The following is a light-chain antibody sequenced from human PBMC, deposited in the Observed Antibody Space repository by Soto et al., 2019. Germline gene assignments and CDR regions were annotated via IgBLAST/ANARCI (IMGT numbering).Light chain of an antibody. CDR3: SSHAGSKNIV. Sequence: QSALTQPPSASGSPGQSVAISCTGTSSDVGGYNYVSWYQHHPGKAPKLMIYEVNKRTSGVPDRFSGSKSGNTASPTVSGLQAEDEADYYCSSHAGSKNIVFGGGTKVTVL. CDR1: SSDVGGYNY. V-gene: IGLV2-8*01. J-gene: IGLJ2*01. CDR2: EVN.